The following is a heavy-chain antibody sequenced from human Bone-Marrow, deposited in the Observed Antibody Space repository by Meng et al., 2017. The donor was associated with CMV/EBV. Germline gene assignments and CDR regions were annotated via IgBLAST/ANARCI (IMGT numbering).Heavy chain of an antibody. D-gene: IGHD3-10*01. V-gene: IGHV4-59*01. Sequence: GSLRLSCTVSGGSISSYYWSWIRQPPGKGLEWIGYIYYSGSTNYNPSLKSRVTISVDTSKNQFSLKLSSVTAADTAVYYCARDKVRGVTRPYYYYYGMAVWGQGTTVTVSS. J-gene: IGHJ6*02. CDR3: ARDKVRGVTRPYYYYYGMAV. CDR1: GGSISSYY. CDR2: IYYSGST.